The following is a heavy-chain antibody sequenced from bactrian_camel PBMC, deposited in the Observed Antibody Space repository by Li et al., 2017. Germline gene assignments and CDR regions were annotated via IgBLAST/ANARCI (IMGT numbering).Heavy chain of an antibody. CDR3: AQGSRGQGI. CDR2: VNRGGDIS. Sequence: HVQLVESGGGSVQTGGSLRLSCAASGFYSSTYWMFWVRQGPGKGLEWVSSVNRGGDISYYADSVKGRFTISRDNAVNTVYLQLNSLQTEDTAVYYCAQGSRGQGIRGQGTQVTVS. J-gene: IGHJ4*01. D-gene: IGHD3*01. CDR1: GFYSSTYW. V-gene: IGHV3S1*01.